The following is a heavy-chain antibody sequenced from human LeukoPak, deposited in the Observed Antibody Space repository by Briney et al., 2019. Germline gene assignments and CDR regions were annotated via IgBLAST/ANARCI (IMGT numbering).Heavy chain of an antibody. V-gene: IGHV3-23*01. Sequence: GGSLRFSCAASGFTFSSYGMSWVRQAPGKGLEWVSASSGSGGSTYYADSVKGRFTISRENCKNTRYLQMNSLRAEDTAVSYCANAESPNDYKLPAYYSRMDVWGQGTPVTVSS. CDR3: ANAESPNDYKLPAYYSRMDV. CDR1: GFTFSSYG. D-gene: IGHD4-11*01. J-gene: IGHJ6*02. CDR2: SSGSGGST.